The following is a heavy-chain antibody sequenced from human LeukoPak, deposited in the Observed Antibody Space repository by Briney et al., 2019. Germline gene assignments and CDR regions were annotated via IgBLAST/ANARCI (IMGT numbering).Heavy chain of an antibody. CDR2: IKQDGNEK. D-gene: IGHD4-23*01. CDR3: ARDAGGSGWGAFDI. V-gene: IGHV3-7*05. Sequence: PGGSLRLSCAASGYTLSSFWISWARQAPGKGLEWVANIKQDGNEKYYADSVKGRFTISRDNAKNSLYLQMNSLRAEDTAVYYCARDAGGSGWGAFDIWGQGTMVTVSS. CDR1: GYTLSSFW. J-gene: IGHJ3*02.